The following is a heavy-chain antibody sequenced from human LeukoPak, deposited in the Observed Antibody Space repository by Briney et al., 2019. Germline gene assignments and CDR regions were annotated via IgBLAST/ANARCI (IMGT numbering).Heavy chain of an antibody. CDR1: GYTFSNFY. Sequence: ASVKDSCKASGYTFSNFYMNWVRQAPGQGLEWMGILNPSGGSTRYAQKFQGRVTMTRDTSTSTVYMELSSLRSEDTAVYYCARGSSSGAYYFDYWGQGALVTVSS. CDR3: ARGSSSGAYYFDY. CDR2: LNPSGGST. D-gene: IGHD3-22*01. V-gene: IGHV1-46*01. J-gene: IGHJ4*02.